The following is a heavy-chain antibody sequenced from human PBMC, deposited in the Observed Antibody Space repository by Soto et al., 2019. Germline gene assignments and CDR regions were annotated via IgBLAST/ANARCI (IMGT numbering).Heavy chain of an antibody. CDR3: ARGRYGDY. J-gene: IGHJ4*02. CDR2: ISAHNGNT. V-gene: IGHV1-18*01. Sequence: QVHLVQSGAEVKKRGASVKVSCKGSGYAFTTYGTTWVRQAPGQGLEWVGWISAHNGNTNYAQRLQGRVTVTSDTSTSTAYMELRSLRSDDPAVSYCARGRYGDYWGQGALVTVSS. CDR1: GYAFTTYG. D-gene: IGHD1-1*01.